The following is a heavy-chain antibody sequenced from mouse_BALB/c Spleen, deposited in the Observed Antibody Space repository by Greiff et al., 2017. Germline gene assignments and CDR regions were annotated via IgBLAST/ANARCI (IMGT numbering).Heavy chain of an antibody. Sequence: VQLQESGAELARPGASVKLSCKASGYTFTSYWMQWVKQRPGQGLEWIGAIYPGDGDTRYTQKFKGKATLTADKSSSTAYMQLSSLASEDSAVYYCARGENFDVWGAGTTVTVSS. CDR2: IYPGDGDT. CDR1: GYTFTSYW. CDR3: ARGENFDV. V-gene: IGHV1-87*01. J-gene: IGHJ1*01.